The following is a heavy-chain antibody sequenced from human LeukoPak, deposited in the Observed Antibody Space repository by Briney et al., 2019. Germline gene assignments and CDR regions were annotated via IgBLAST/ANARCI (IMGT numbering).Heavy chain of an antibody. V-gene: IGHV3-30-3*01. CDR1: GFTFSSYA. CDR2: ISYDGSNK. J-gene: IGHJ4*02. Sequence: GRSLRLSCAASGFTFSSYAMHWVRQAPGKGLEWVAVISYDGSNKYYADSVKGRFTISRDNSKNTLYLQMNSLRAEDTAVYYCSRESELECWGQGTLVTVSS. CDR3: SRESELEC. D-gene: IGHD1-26*01.